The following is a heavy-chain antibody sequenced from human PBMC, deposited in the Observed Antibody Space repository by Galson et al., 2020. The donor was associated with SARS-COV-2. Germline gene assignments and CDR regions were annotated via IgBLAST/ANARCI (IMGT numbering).Heavy chain of an antibody. CDR2: IYYSGRT. J-gene: IGHJ5*02. CDR3: ARVVYLGTSWTFET. D-gene: IGHD6-13*01. V-gene: IGHV4-59*01. CDR1: GDSISSDF. Sequence: KASETLSLTCTVSGDSISSDFWSWIRQTPGGGLEWLGYIYYSGRTTYNPSLESRVTISVDTSSNRFSLKLMSLTAADTAVYFCARVVYLGTSWTFETWGQGTLVTVSS.